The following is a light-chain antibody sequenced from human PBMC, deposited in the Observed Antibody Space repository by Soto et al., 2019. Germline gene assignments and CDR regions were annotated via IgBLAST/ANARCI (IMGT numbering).Light chain of an antibody. V-gene: IGLV2-11*01. J-gene: IGLJ2*01. CDR2: DVT. CDR1: SRYVGGYHY. CDR3: SSYAGSYTAV. Sequence: QSALTQPRSVSGSPGQSVTISCTGTSRYVGGYHYVSWYQHHPGKAPKLMIYDVTKRPSGVPDRFSASKSGNTASLTISGLHAEDEADYYCSSYAGSYTAVFGGGTKLTVL.